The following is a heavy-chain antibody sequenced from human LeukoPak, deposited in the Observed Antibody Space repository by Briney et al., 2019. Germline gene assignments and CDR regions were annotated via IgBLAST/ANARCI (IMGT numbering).Heavy chain of an antibody. J-gene: IGHJ5*02. D-gene: IGHD6-6*01. CDR3: ARQKRDIAARLENWFDP. CDR1: GGSISSSSYY. Sequence: SETLSLTCTVSGGSISSSSYYWGWLRQPPGKGLEWIGSIYYSGSTYYNPSLKSRVTISVDTSKNQFSLKLSSVTAADTAVYYCARQKRDIAARLENWFDPWGQGTLVTVSS. V-gene: IGHV4-39*01. CDR2: IYYSGST.